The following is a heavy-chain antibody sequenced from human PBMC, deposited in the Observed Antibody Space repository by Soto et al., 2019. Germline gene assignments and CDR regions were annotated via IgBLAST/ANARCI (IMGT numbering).Heavy chain of an antibody. CDR1: GVTFNNYA. CDR2: ISGSAGST. CDR3: VNHGTGDTCPCMGV. D-gene: IGHD3-9*01. V-gene: IGHV3-23*01. Sequence: EVQLLESGGGLVQPGGSLRLSCAASGVTFNNYAMTWVRQAPGKGLEWVSSISGSAGSTYYSDSVKGRLTISRESSKTGPYMPVTGVPAEDTAIYYCVNHGTGDTCPCMGVWGQRPRFTVSS. J-gene: IGHJ6*01.